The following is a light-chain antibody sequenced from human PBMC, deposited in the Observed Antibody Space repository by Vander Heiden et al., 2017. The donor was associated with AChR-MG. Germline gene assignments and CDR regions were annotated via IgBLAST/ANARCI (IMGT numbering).Light chain of an antibody. CDR3: QQYNSTLT. J-gene: IGKJ4*01. CDR2: WAS. Sequence: IVMTQSPDSLAVSRGEGATISSKFSQSVLYSSNNKNYLAWYQQNPGPPPKLLIYWASTREAGVADLCSGSGAGTESTITSRRLQAEDVAVYYRQQYNSTLTFGGGTKVEIK. V-gene: IGKV4-1*01. CDR1: QSVLYSSNNKNY.